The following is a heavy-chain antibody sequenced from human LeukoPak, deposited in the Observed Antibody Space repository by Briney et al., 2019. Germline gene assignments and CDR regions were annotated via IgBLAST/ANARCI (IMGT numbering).Heavy chain of an antibody. Sequence: GGSLRLSCGASVFTFSIYGMHWVRQAPGKGLEWVAVISYDGSNKYYTDSVKRRFTISRDNSKNTLYLQLNRLKPEDTAVYYCAKDTRCGGDCYSVGNYWGQGTLVTVSS. CDR1: VFTFSIYG. V-gene: IGHV3-30*18. J-gene: IGHJ4*02. CDR2: ISYDGSNK. CDR3: AKDTRCGGDCYSVGNY. D-gene: IGHD2-21*02.